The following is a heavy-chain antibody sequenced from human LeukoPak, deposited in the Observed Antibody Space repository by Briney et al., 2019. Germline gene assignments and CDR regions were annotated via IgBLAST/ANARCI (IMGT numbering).Heavy chain of an antibody. CDR3: ARDGLRSGYYSYYYYYGMDV. Sequence: PSETLSLTCAVYGGSFSGYYWSWIRQPPGKGLEWIGEIKHSGSTNYNPSLKSRVTISVDTSKNQFSLKLSSVTAADTAVYYCARDGLRSGYYSYYYYYGMDVWGQGTTVTVSS. V-gene: IGHV4-34*01. D-gene: IGHD3-22*01. CDR2: IKHSGST. CDR1: GGSFSGYY. J-gene: IGHJ6*02.